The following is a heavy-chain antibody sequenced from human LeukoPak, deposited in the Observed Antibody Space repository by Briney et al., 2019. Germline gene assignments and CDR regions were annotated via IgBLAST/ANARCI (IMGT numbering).Heavy chain of an antibody. Sequence: PSEALSLTCTVSGGSISSYYWNWIRQPPGKGLEWIGYIYYSGSTNYNPSLKSRVTISVDASKTQFSLKLSSVTAADTAVYYCARGASYGRFDPWGQGTLVTVSS. CDR3: ARGASYGRFDP. V-gene: IGHV4-59*08. D-gene: IGHD4/OR15-4a*01. CDR1: GGSISSYY. J-gene: IGHJ5*02. CDR2: IYYSGST.